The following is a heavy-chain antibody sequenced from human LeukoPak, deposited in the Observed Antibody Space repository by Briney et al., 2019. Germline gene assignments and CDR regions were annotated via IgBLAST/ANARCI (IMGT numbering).Heavy chain of an antibody. J-gene: IGHJ4*02. CDR1: GGTFSSYA. V-gene: IGHV1-69*04. D-gene: IGHD3-10*01. CDR2: IIPILGIA. Sequence: SVKVSCKASGGTFSSYAISWVRQAPGQGLEWMGRIIPILGIANYAQKFQGRVTITADKSTSTAYMELSSLRSEDTAVYYCARDRSGLWFGESCFDYWGQGTLVTVSS. CDR3: ARDRSGLWFGESCFDY.